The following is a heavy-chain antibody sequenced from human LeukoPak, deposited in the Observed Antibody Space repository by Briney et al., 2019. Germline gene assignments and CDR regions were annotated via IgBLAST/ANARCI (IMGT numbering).Heavy chain of an antibody. D-gene: IGHD7-27*01. CDR3: ATSLGPRDY. CDR1: GFTFRIYE. Sequence: AGGSLRLSCATSGFTFRIYEANGVREAPGKGLEWISYISSTSYSIYYADSVKGRFTISRDNAKSALYLQMDSLRVEDTGLYYCATSLGPRDYWGQGILVTVSS. J-gene: IGHJ4*02. V-gene: IGHV3-48*03. CDR2: ISSTSYSI.